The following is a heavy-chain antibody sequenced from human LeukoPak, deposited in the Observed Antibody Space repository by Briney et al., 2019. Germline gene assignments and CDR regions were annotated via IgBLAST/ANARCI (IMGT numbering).Heavy chain of an antibody. CDR1: GGSFSGYY. D-gene: IGHD2-15*01. CDR2: INHSGTT. Sequence: TSETLSLTCAVYGGSFSGYYWSWIRQPPRKGLEWIGEINHSGTTNYNPSLKSRVTISVDTSKNQFSLKWTSVTAADTAIYYCARPGGGPIRWGQGTLVTVSS. CDR3: ARPGGGPIR. V-gene: IGHV4-34*01. J-gene: IGHJ4*02.